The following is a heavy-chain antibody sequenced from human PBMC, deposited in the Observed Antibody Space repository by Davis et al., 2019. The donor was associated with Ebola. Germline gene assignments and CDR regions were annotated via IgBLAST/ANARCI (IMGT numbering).Heavy chain of an antibody. CDR2: IYYSGST. V-gene: IGHV4-31*03. D-gene: IGHD5-12*01. CDR3: ARDLLDIVATMGNWFDP. CDR1: GGSISSGGYY. Sequence: PSETLSLTCTVSGGSISSGGYYWSWIRQHPGKGLEWIGYIYYSGSTYYNPSLKSRVTISVDTSKNQFSLKLSSVTAADTAVYYCARDLLDIVATMGNWFDPWGQGTLVTVSS. J-gene: IGHJ5*02.